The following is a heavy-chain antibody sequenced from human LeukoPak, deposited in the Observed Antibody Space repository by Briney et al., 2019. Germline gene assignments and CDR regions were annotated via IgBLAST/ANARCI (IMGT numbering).Heavy chain of an antibody. D-gene: IGHD2-2*01. Sequence: SETLSLTCTVSGGSISSSSYYWGWIRQPPGKGLEWIGSIYYSGSTYYNPSLKSRVTISVDTSKNQFSLKLSSVTAADTAVYYCARDHRPVGYYYYYMDVWGKGTTVTVSS. CDR1: GGSISSSSYY. V-gene: IGHV4-39*07. J-gene: IGHJ6*03. CDR2: IYYSGST. CDR3: ARDHRPVGYYYYYMDV.